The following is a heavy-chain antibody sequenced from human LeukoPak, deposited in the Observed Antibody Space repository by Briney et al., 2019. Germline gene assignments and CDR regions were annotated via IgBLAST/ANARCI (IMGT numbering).Heavy chain of an antibody. CDR1: GGSISSYY. Sequence: SETLSLTCTVSGGSISSYYWSWIRQPPGKGLEWIGYIYCSGSTNYNPSLKSRVTISVDTSKNQFSLKLSSVTAADTAVYYCARDEWLGDAFDIWGQGTMVTVSS. J-gene: IGHJ3*02. CDR3: ARDEWLGDAFDI. CDR2: IYCSGST. D-gene: IGHD3-9*01. V-gene: IGHV4-59*01.